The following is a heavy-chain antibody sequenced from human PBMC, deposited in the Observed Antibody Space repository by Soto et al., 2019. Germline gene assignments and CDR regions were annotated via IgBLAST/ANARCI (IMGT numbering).Heavy chain of an antibody. J-gene: IGHJ4*02. V-gene: IGHV3-7*01. CDR2: VNEDGSQS. Sequence: PGGSLRLSCAGSGFTFSSHWMSWVRQAPGKGLEWVARVNEDGSQSFHVDSVKGRFTISRDNAKNSLYLQMNNLRVEDTALYYCVRDYQHSWRQGPLVTV. CDR3: VRDYQHS. CDR1: GFTFSSHW. D-gene: IGHD2-2*01.